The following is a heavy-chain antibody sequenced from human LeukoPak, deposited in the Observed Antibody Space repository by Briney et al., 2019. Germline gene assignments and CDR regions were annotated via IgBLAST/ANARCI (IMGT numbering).Heavy chain of an antibody. J-gene: IGHJ4*02. CDR1: GFTFSTYW. CDR2: IEDDGSST. D-gene: IGHD6-19*01. CDR3: TRDPSAVAGNFDY. V-gene: IGHV3-74*01. Sequence: GGSLRLSCTASGFTFSTYWMHWVRQAPGKGLVWVSRIEDDGSSTSYAASVKGRFTISRDNAKNTLYLQMNSLRADDTAVYYCTRDPSAVAGNFDYWGQGTLVTVSS.